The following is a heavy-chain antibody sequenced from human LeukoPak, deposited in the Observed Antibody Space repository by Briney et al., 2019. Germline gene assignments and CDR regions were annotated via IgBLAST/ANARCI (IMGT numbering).Heavy chain of an antibody. CDR3: ARDSERELYSSSWPNWFDP. D-gene: IGHD6-13*01. CDR2: INAGNGNT. Sequence: GASVKVSCKASGYTFTSYAMHWVRQAPGQTLEWMGWINAGNGNTKYSQKFQGRVTITRDTSASTAYMELSSLRSEDTAVYYCARDSERELYSSSWPNWFDPWGQGTLVTVSS. V-gene: IGHV1-3*01. CDR1: GYTFTSYA. J-gene: IGHJ5*02.